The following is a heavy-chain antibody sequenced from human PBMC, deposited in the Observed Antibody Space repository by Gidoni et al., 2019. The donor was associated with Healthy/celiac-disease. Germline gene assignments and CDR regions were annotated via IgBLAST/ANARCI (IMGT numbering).Heavy chain of an antibody. D-gene: IGHD3-3*01. CDR2: IYYSGST. V-gene: IGHV4-31*03. CDR1: GGSISSGGYY. J-gene: IGHJ6*02. Sequence: QVQLQESGPGLVKPSQTLSLTCTVSGGSISSGGYYWSWIRQHPGKGLEWIGYIYYSGSTYYNPSLKSRVTISVDTSKNQFSLKLSSVTAADTAVYYCARDRGMDYDFWSGYYTGIHYYYGMDVWGQGTTVTVSS. CDR3: ARDRGMDYDFWSGYYTGIHYYYGMDV.